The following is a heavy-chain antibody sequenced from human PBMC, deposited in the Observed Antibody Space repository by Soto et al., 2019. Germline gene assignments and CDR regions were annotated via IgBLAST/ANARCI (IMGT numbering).Heavy chain of an antibody. Sequence: EVQVVESGGDLVKPGGSLRLSCASSGFTFSTYTMNWVRQAPGKGLEWVSSINGRGNYIYYAESVKGRFTISRDNAKNSLYLQMDRLRAEDMALYYCVREDGKVGTNSAFDYWGLGALVTVSS. D-gene: IGHD1-26*01. V-gene: IGHV3-21*01. CDR3: VREDGKVGTNSAFDY. CDR1: GFTFSTYT. CDR2: INGRGNYI. J-gene: IGHJ4*02.